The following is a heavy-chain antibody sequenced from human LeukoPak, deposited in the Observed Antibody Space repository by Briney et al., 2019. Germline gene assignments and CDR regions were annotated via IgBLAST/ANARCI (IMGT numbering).Heavy chain of an antibody. Sequence: PGGSLRLSCAASGFTFSSYAMSWVRQAPGKGLEWVSAISGSGGSTYYADSVKGRFTISRDNSKNTLYLQMNSLRAEDTAVYYCAKASATYYDFWSGYPFDPWGQGTLVTVSS. J-gene: IGHJ5*02. V-gene: IGHV3-23*01. D-gene: IGHD3-3*01. CDR1: GFTFSSYA. CDR3: AKASATYYDFWSGYPFDP. CDR2: ISGSGGST.